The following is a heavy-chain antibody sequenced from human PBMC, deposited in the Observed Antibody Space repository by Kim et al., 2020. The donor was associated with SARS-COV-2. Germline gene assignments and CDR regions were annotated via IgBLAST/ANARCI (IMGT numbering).Heavy chain of an antibody. J-gene: IGHJ4*02. V-gene: IGHV3-30*07. D-gene: IGHD4-17*01. CDR3: AREGTVTTSTGLDY. Sequence: ADSVQGRFTISRDNSKNTLYLKMNSLRAEDTAVYYCAREGTVTTSTGLDYWGQGTLVTVSS.